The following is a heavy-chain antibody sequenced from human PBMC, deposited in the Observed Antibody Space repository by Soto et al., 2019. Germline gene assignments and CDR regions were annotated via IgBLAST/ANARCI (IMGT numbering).Heavy chain of an antibody. CDR2: ISGSGGST. J-gene: IGHJ4*02. CDR1: GFTFSSYA. CDR3: ATKQGGDYYDYIWALGYFDY. D-gene: IGHD3-16*01. Sequence: GGSLRLSCAASGFTFSSYAMSWVRQAPGKGLEWVSAISGSGGSTYYADSVKGRFTISRDNSKNTLYLQMNSLRAEDTAVYYCATKQGGDYYDYIWALGYFDYWGQGTLVTVSS. V-gene: IGHV3-23*01.